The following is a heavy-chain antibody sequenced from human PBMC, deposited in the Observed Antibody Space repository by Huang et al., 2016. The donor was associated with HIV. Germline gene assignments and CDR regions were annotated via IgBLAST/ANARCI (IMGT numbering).Heavy chain of an antibody. J-gene: IGHJ6*03. V-gene: IGHV4-34*01. Sequence: QVQLQQWGAGLLRPSETLPLTCAVYGGSFSGYYGTLIRQPPGKGLGGSGEIKHRESTNYNPYLKSRVTISVDTSRNQFSLTLTSVTAADTAVYYCARGQGGYYDYYMDVWGKGTTVTVSS. CDR3: ARGQGGYYDYYMDV. CDR2: IKHREST. CDR1: GGSFSGYY.